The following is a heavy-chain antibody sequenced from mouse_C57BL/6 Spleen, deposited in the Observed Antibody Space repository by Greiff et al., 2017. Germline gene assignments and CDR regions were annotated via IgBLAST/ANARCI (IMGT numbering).Heavy chain of an antibody. V-gene: IGHV1-9*01. CDR1: GYTFTGYW. CDR2: ILPGSGST. D-gene: IGHD3-1*01. J-gene: IGHJ4*01. CDR3: ERERHSCDDYAMDY. Sequence: QVQLKESGAELMKPGASVKLSCKATGYTFTGYWIEWVKQRPGHGLEWIGEILPGSGSTNYNEKFKGTATFTADTSSNTAYMQLSSLATEDSAIYSCERERHSCDDYAMDYWGQGTSVTVSS.